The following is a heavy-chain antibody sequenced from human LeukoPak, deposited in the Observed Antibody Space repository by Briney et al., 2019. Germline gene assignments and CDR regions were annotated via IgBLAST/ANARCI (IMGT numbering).Heavy chain of an antibody. J-gene: IGHJ5*02. Sequence: GRSLRLSCAASGFTFSSYPMHWVRQAPGKGLEWLAFISYDRSNEYYADSVKGRFTISRDNAKNSLYLQMNSLRAEDTAVYYCASTPSSGWTTNWFDPWGQGTLVTVSS. CDR2: ISYDRSNE. CDR3: ASTPSSGWTTNWFDP. CDR1: GFTFSSYP. D-gene: IGHD6-19*01. V-gene: IGHV3-30-3*01.